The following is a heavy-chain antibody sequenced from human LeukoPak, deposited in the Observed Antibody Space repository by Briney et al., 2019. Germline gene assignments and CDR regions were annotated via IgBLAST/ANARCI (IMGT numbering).Heavy chain of an antibody. V-gene: IGHV4-61*02. CDR3: ARGLARSSQPHKRGRDLGSYYFDY. CDR1: GGSISSGSYY. J-gene: IGHJ4*02. Sequence: SETLSLTCTVSGGSISSGSYYWSWIRQPAGKGLEWIGRIYTSGSTNYNPSLKSRVTISVDTSKNQFSLKLSSVTAADTAVYYCARGLARSSQPHKRGRDLGSYYFDYWGQGTLVTVSS. CDR2: IYTSGST. D-gene: IGHD2-2*01.